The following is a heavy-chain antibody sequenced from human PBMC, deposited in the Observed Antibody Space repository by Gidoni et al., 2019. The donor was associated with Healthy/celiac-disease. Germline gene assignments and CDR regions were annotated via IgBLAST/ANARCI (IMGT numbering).Heavy chain of an antibody. CDR2: INSGGSK. CDR1: GLTVSGTY. J-gene: IGHJ4*02. V-gene: IGHV3-53*01. D-gene: IGHD2-21*01. CDR3: ARDTPLWY. Sequence: EVQLVEPGGGLIQPGVSLRRTCTASGLTVSGTYMSWVRQDPGKGLGWVAVINSGGSKYYADYVKGRFTISRDNSKNTLYLQMNSMGAEDTAVYYCARDTPLWYWGQGTLVTVSS.